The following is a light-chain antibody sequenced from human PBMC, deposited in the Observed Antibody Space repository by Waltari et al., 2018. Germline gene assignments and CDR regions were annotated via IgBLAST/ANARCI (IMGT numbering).Light chain of an antibody. V-gene: IGLV2-14*01. CDR2: DIS. Sequence: QSALTQPASVSGSPGKSIPLPGPGTSSSLGFSTYLSWYQPHPGKSPKLMIYDISEGPSGVSIRFSGSKSGNTASLTISGLQAEDEAYYYCNSYAGNSSWVFGGGTKLTVL. J-gene: IGLJ3*02. CDR1: SSSLGFSTY. CDR3: NSYAGNSSWV.